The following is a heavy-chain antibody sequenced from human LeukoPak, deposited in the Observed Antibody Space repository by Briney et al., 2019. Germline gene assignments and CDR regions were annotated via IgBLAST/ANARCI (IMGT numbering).Heavy chain of an antibody. V-gene: IGHV4-59*01. CDR2: IYYSGST. CDR3: ARAGVTTDYGMDV. J-gene: IGHJ6*02. D-gene: IGHD3-3*01. CDR1: GGSISSYY. Sequence: SETLSHTCTVSGGSISSYYWSWIRQPPGKGLEWIGYIYYSGSTNYNPSLKSRVTISVDTSKNQFSLKLSSVTAADTAVYYCARAGVTTDYGMDVWGQGTTVTVSS.